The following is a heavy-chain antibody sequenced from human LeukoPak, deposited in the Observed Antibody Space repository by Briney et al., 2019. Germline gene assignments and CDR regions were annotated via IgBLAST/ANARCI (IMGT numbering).Heavy chain of an antibody. CDR3: AKDRVLSDI. V-gene: IGHV3-30*02. D-gene: IGHD2/OR15-2a*01. Sequence: GGSLRLSCAASGFTFSRTDMHCVRQAPGKGLEWVAYIRSDGSNEKYADSMKGRFTISRDNSKNTLYLQMSSLRGEDTAVYYWAKDRVLSDIWGQGTLVTVSS. CDR2: IRSDGSNE. J-gene: IGHJ4*02. CDR1: GFTFSRTD.